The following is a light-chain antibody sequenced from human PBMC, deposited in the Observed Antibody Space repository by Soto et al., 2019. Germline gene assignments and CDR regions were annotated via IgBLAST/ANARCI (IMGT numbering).Light chain of an antibody. V-gene: IGKV3-20*01. CDR3: RQHDRSLAFT. Sequence: EIVFTQSPGTLSLSPGARATLSCMAIQSVSSNFLAWYQEKPGQAHRLLIYGASTRATGIPPRFSGSGSGTDFTLTISRLEPEDFAVYYCRQHDRSLAFTVGGGTKVAI. CDR2: GAS. CDR1: QSVSSNF. J-gene: IGKJ4*01.